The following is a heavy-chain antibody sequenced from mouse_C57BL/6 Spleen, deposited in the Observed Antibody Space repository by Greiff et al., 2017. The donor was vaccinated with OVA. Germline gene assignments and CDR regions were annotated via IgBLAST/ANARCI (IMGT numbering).Heavy chain of an antibody. D-gene: IGHD2-5*01. V-gene: IGHV1-82*01. CDR2: IYPGDGDT. CDR1: GYAFSSSW. Sequence: VQLQQSGPELVKPGASVKISCKASGYAFSSSWMNWVKQRPGKGLEWIGRIYPGDGDTNYNGKFKGKATLTVDQSSSTPYMHLSSLTSYDAAFYFCARSSNLAYWGQGTLVTVSA. CDR3: ARSSNLAY. J-gene: IGHJ3*01.